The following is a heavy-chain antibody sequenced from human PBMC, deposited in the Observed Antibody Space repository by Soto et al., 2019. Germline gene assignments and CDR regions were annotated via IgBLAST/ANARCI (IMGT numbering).Heavy chain of an antibody. J-gene: IGHJ5*02. CDR3: TAWCYYT. V-gene: IGHV3-73*01. D-gene: IGHD1-26*01. CDR2: VRSKGAYYAT. Sequence: VPLVESGGGLVQPGGSLKLSCAGYGFSFSGSDIHWVRQASGKGLEWVGRVRSKGAYYATAYDVSVKGRFTSSRVDSKSMAYLQMNRLRTEETALYYCTAWCYYTWAQGTLVTVSS. CDR1: GFSFSGSD.